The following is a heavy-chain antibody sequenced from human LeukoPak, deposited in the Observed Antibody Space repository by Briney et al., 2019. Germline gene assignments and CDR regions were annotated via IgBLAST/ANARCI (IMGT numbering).Heavy chain of an antibody. J-gene: IGHJ6*02. Sequence: SETLSLTCAVYGGSFSGYYWSWIRQPPGKGLEWIGEINHSGSTNYNPSLKSRVTISVDTSKNQFSLKLSSVTAADTAVYCCARGDYYYGMDVWGQGTTVTVSS. CDR3: ARGDYYYGMDV. CDR2: INHSGST. CDR1: GGSFSGYY. V-gene: IGHV4-34*01.